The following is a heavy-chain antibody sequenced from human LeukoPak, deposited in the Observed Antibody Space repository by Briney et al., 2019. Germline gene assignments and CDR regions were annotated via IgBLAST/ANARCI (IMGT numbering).Heavy chain of an antibody. CDR2: IYTSGST. D-gene: IGHD4-23*01. J-gene: IGHJ4*02. V-gene: IGHV4-4*07. CDR3: ARDPSDYGGNGYFDY. CDR1: GGSISSYY. Sequence: SETLSLTCTVSGGSISSYYWSWIRQPAGKGLEWIGRIYTSGSTNYNPSLKSRVTMSVDTSKNQFSLKRSSVTAADTAVYYCARDPSDYGGNGYFDYWGQGTLVTVSS.